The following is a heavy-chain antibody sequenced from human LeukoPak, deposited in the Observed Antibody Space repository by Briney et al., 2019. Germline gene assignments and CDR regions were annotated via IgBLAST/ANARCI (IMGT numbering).Heavy chain of an antibody. J-gene: IGHJ4*02. D-gene: IGHD3-10*01. Sequence: ASETVSCKASGYTFTIYYMHWVRHAPGQGHEWMGLINPNSGGINYAQHSQGRVTMTRDTSISTASMEMGRLRSAETAVYYCARTRITMVRGVIVPIGYWGQGTLVTVSS. CDR1: GYTFTIYY. CDR2: INPNSGGI. V-gene: IGHV1-2*02. CDR3: ARTRITMVRGVIVPIGY.